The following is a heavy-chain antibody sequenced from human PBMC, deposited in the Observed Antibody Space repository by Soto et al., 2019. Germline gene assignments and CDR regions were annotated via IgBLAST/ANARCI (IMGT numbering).Heavy chain of an antibody. CDR1: GFTFSDYY. J-gene: IGHJ4*02. CDR3: ARRWGSSGWYVIDY. V-gene: IGHV3-11*06. CDR2: ISSSSSYT. D-gene: IGHD6-19*01. Sequence: QVQLVESGGGLVKPGGSLRLSCAASGFTFSDYYMSWIRQAPGTGLEWVSYISSSSSYTNYADSVKGRFTISRDNAKNSLYLQMNSLRAEDTAVYYCARRWGSSGWYVIDYWGQGTLVTVSS.